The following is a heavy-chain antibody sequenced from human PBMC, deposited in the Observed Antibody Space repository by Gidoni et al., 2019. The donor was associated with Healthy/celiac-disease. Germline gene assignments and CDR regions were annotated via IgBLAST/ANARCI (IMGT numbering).Heavy chain of an antibody. J-gene: IGHJ6*02. Sequence: EVRLVESGGGLVQPGGSRRLPCAASGFTFSSYWMHWVRQAPGKGLVWVSRINSDGSSTSYADSVKGRFTISRDNAKNTLYLQMNSLRAEDTAVYYCARDRSHYILTGYYKYYYYGMDVWGQGTTVTVSS. D-gene: IGHD3-9*01. CDR3: ARDRSHYILTGYYKYYYYGMDV. CDR2: INSDGSST. CDR1: GFTFSSYW. V-gene: IGHV3-74*01.